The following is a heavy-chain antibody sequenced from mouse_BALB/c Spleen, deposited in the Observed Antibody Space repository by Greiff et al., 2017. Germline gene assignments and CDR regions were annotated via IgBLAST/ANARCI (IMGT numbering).Heavy chain of an antibody. CDR3: ARDRRYAFAY. Sequence: VQRVESGPGLVAPSQSLSITCTASGFSFTGYGVHWVRQPPGQGLEWLGMIRCDGSTDFNSALKSRLSISKDNSKSQVFLKMNSLQTDDTARYYCARDRRYAFAYWGQGTLVTVSA. J-gene: IGHJ3*01. V-gene: IGHV2-6-7*01. D-gene: IGHD1-1*01. CDR1: GFSFTGYG. CDR2: IRCDGST.